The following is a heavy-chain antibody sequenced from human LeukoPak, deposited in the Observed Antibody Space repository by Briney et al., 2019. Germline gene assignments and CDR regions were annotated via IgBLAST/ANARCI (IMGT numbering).Heavy chain of an antibody. CDR1: GFTFSNYA. CDR2: ISYDGTNK. V-gene: IGHV3-30-3*01. CDR3: SRERDGYNSWGIDY. D-gene: IGHD5-24*01. J-gene: IGHJ4*02. Sequence: GGSLRLSCAASGFTFSNYAMHWVRQAPGKGLEWVALISYDGTNKYYADSVKGRFTISRDNSKNTLYLRMNTLRAEDTAVYYCSRERDGYNSWGIDYWGQGTLVTVSS.